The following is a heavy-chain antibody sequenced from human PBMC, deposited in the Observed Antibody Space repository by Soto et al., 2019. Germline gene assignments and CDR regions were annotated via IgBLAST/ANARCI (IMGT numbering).Heavy chain of an antibody. CDR2: VYYGGST. J-gene: IGHJ6*02. V-gene: IGHV4-39*01. Sequence: SETLSLTCTVSGGPISSSSYYWGWIRQHPGKGLEWIGNVYYGGSTYYNPSLKSRVTISVETYKSQFSLKLSSVTAADTAVYYCGGVDYYNSSGYCFYYYTMDVWGQGTRVTVSS. D-gene: IGHD3-22*01. CDR3: GGVDYYNSSGYCFYYYTMDV. CDR1: GGPISSSSYY.